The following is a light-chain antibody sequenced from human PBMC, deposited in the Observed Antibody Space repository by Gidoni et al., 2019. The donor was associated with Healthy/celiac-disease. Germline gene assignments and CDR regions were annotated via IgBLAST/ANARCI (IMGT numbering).Light chain of an antibody. J-gene: IGKJ4*01. V-gene: IGKV3-11*01. Sequence: EIVLTQSPATLSLSQGDRATLSCRASQSVSSYLAWYKPKPGPAPRLLIYDASNRSTGFPARFSGSGSGTDFTLTISSLEPEDFAVYYCQQRSNWPPLTFGGGTKVEIK. CDR2: DAS. CDR1: QSVSSY. CDR3: QQRSNWPPLT.